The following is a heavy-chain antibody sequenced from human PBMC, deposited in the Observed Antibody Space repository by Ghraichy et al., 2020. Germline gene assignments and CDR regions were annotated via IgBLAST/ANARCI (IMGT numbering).Heavy chain of an antibody. J-gene: IGHJ4*02. Sequence: SETLSLTCTVSGGSISSSSYYWGWIRQPPGKGLEWIGSIYYSGSTYYNPSLKSRVTISVDTSKNQFSLKLSSVTAADTAVYYCARHATELGIRPYYFDYWGQATLVTVSS. CDR1: GGSISSSSYY. V-gene: IGHV4-39*01. CDR2: IYYSGST. D-gene: IGHD7-27*01. CDR3: ARHATELGIRPYYFDY.